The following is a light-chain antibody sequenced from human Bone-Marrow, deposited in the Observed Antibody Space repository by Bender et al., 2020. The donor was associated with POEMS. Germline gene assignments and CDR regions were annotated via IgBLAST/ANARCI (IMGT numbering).Light chain of an antibody. CDR1: SGHSTYA. Sequence: QLVLTQSPSASASLGASVKLTCTLSSGHSTYAIAWHQQQPEKGPRYLMKLNSDGSHSNGDGIPDRFSGSSSGAERYLTISNLQSEDEADYYCQTWGAGIQVFGSGTKVTVL. CDR2: LNSDGSH. J-gene: IGLJ1*01. CDR3: QTWGAGIQV. V-gene: IGLV4-69*01.